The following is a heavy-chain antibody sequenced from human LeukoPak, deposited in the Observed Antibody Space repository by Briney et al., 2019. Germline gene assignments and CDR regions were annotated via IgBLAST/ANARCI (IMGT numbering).Heavy chain of an antibody. CDR2: ISGSGITT. Sequence: PGGSLRLSCAASGFTFSTYAMSWVRQAPGKGLEWVSAISGSGITTYYADSVKGWFTISRDNSKNTLYLQMNSLRAEDTAVYYCAKDRRSSGHPFDYWGQGTLVTVSS. CDR1: GFTFSTYA. J-gene: IGHJ4*02. V-gene: IGHV3-23*01. CDR3: AKDRRSSGHPFDY. D-gene: IGHD3-22*01.